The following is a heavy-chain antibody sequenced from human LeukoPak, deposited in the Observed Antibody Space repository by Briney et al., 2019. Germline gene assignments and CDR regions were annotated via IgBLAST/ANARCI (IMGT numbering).Heavy chain of an antibody. CDR1: GGTFSSYA. Sequence: ASVKVSCKASGGTFSSYAISWVRQAPGQGLEWMGGIIPIFGTANYAQKFQGRVTITADKSTSTAYMELSSLRSEDTAVYYCARPRGPTGYYFDYWGQGTLVTVSS. CDR2: IIPIFGTA. J-gene: IGHJ4*02. V-gene: IGHV1-69*06. CDR3: ARPRGPTGYYFDY. D-gene: IGHD3-10*01.